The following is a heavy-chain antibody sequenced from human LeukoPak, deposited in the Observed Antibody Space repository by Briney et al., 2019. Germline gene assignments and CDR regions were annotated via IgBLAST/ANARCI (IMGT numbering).Heavy chain of an antibody. Sequence: SETLSLTCTVSGGSISSYYWSWIRQPPGKGLEWIGYIYYSGSTNYNPSLKSRVTISVDTSKNQFSLKLSSVTAADTAVYYCARAVSTKYYYDSSGYYFPRAFDIWGQGTMVTVSS. CDR2: IYYSGST. J-gene: IGHJ3*02. V-gene: IGHV4-59*01. D-gene: IGHD3-22*01. CDR1: GGSISSYY. CDR3: ARAVSTKYYYDSSGYYFPRAFDI.